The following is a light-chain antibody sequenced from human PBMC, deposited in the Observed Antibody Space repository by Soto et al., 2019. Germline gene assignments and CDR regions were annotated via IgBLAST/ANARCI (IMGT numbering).Light chain of an antibody. Sequence: EIVLTQSPGTLSLSPGERATLSCRASQSVSNNLAWYQQKPGQAPRLLIYGASTRVTDIPARFSGSGSATEFTLTISSLQSEDFAIYYCQQYNNWPRTFGQGTKVDIK. CDR2: GAS. J-gene: IGKJ1*01. CDR3: QQYNNWPRT. CDR1: QSVSNN. V-gene: IGKV3-15*01.